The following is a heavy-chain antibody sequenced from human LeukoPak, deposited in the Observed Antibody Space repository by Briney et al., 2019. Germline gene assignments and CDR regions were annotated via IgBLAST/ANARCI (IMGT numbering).Heavy chain of an antibody. CDR1: GYTFNNYH. Sequence: GASVKVSCKTSGYTFNNYHMHWVRQAPGQGLEWMGWVYPNSGDTKYAQNFQDRVTMSRDTSIGTAYMELRGLRSDDMAIYYCARENMSLGAFDIWGQGTMVTVSS. CDR2: VYPNSGDT. V-gene: IGHV1-2*02. J-gene: IGHJ3*02. D-gene: IGHD1/OR15-1a*01. CDR3: ARENMSLGAFDI.